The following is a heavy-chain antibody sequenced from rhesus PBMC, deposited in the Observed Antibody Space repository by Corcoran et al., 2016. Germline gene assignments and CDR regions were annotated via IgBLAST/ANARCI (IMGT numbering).Heavy chain of an antibody. CDR3: ARQRLGSGWPADY. D-gene: IGHD6-31*01. J-gene: IGHJ4*01. V-gene: IGHV4-99*01. CDR1: NYSISTSYY. Sequence: QVQLQESGPGLVKPSETLSLTCIVSNYSISTSYYWGWIRQSPGRGLEYSGYVSGYSGSPSYHPSLKSRVTISTDTSKNQFSLKLNSVTAADTAVYYCARQRLGSGWPADYWGQGVLVTVSS. CDR2: VSGYSGSP.